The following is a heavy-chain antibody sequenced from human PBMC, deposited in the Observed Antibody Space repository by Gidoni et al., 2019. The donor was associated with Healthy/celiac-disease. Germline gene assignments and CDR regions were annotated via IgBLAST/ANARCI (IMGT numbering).Heavy chain of an antibody. J-gene: IGHJ5*02. CDR1: GYPFTGYY. Sequence: QVQLVPSGAEVNKPGASVKVSCQASGYPFTGYYMHWVRQAPGQGLEWMGWINPNSGGTNYAQKFQGRVTMTRDTSSSTAYMELSRLRSDDTAVYYCARGNTLTLLFDPWGQGTLVTVSS. V-gene: IGHV1-2*02. CDR2: INPNSGGT. CDR3: ARGNTLTLLFDP. D-gene: IGHD3-10*01.